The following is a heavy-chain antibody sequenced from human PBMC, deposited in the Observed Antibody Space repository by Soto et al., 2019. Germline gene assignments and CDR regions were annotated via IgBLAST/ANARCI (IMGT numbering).Heavy chain of an antibody. CDR3: AGRVGATNYGMDV. V-gene: IGHV3-53*01. J-gene: IGHJ6*02. CDR1: EFTVSSNY. D-gene: IGHD1-26*01. Sequence: GGSLRLSCAASEFTVSSNYMNWVRQAPGKGLECVSTIYGGGSTYYADSVKGRFTISRDNSKNTLYLQMNNLRAEDTAVYYCAGRVGATNYGMDVWGQGTTVTVSS. CDR2: IYGGGST.